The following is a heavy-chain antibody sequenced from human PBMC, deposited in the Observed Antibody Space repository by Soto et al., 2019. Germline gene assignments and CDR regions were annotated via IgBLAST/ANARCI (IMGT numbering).Heavy chain of an antibody. CDR1: GFTFSNCG. CDR2: LSSDGSNK. CDR3: AKALCTGNDFYYGLDV. V-gene: IGHV3-30*18. J-gene: IGHJ6*02. Sequence: QVQLVESGGGVVQPGRSLRLSCVASGFTFSNCGMHWVRQAPGKGLEWLAVLSSDGSNKYYGDSVKGRFTISRDNSKNTLYLQMNSLRGEDTAVYYCAKALCTGNDFYYGLDVWGQGTTVTVSS. D-gene: IGHD5-12*01.